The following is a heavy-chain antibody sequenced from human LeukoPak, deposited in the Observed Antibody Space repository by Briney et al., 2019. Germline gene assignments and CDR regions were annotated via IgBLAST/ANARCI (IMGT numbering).Heavy chain of an antibody. CDR1: GYSFTSYG. Sequence: ASVKVSCKASGYSFTSYGISRVRQPLGQGLEWMGWINTYNANTNYALKLQGRVTLTTDTSTSTAYMELKSLRSDDTAVYYCAREECSIGVCYPSGYWGQGTLVTVSS. V-gene: IGHV1-18*01. CDR3: AREECSIGVCYPSGY. D-gene: IGHD2-8*01. CDR2: INTYNANT. J-gene: IGHJ4*02.